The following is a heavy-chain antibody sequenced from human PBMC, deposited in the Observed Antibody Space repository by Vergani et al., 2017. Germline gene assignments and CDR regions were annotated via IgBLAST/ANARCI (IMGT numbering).Heavy chain of an antibody. CDR1: GFSFSSFG. J-gene: IGHJ4*02. CDR2: IQYDGRHE. D-gene: IGHD2-2*01. CDR3: AGDRGCSTISCYFSGACYY. Sequence: QVQLVESGGGVVQPGRSLRLSCAASGFSFSSFGFHWVRQAPGKGLEWVAFIQYDGRHEYYIDSVKGRFTISRDNAKNTLILQMNGLRSEDTAVYYCAGDRGCSTISCYFSGACYYWGLGTLVSVSS. V-gene: IGHV3-33*05.